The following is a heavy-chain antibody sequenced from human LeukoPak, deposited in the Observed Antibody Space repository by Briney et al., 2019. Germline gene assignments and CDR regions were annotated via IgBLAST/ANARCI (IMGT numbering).Heavy chain of an antibody. CDR1: GGSFSGYY. J-gene: IGHJ6*03. V-gene: IGHV4-34*01. Sequence: SETLSLTCAVYGGSFSGYYWSWIRQPPGKGLEWIGEIYHSGSTNYNPSLKSRVTISVDKSKNQFSLKLSSVTAADTAVYYCARDLYAAAAVPYGYYYMDVWRKGTTVTVSS. CDR3: ARDLYAAAAVPYGYYYMDV. CDR2: IYHSGST. D-gene: IGHD6-13*01.